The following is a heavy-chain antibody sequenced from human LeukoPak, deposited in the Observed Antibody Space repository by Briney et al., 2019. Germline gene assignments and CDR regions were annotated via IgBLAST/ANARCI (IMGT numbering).Heavy chain of an antibody. J-gene: IGHJ4*02. CDR3: ARRYCSSTSCYGYFDY. Sequence: PSGTLSLTCAVSGYSISSGYYWGWIRQPPGKGLEWIGSIYHSGSTYYNPSLKSRVTISVDTSKNQFSLKLSSVTAADTAVYYCARRYCSSTSCYGYFDYWGQGTLVTVSS. D-gene: IGHD2-2*01. CDR2: IYHSGST. V-gene: IGHV4-38-2*01. CDR1: GYSISSGYY.